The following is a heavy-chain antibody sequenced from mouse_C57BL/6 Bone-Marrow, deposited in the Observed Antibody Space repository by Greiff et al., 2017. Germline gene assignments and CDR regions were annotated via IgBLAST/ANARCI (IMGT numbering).Heavy chain of an antibody. Sequence: EVMLVESGEGLVKPGGSLKLSCAASGFTFSSYAMSWVRQTPEKRLEWVAYISSGGDYIYYADTVKGRFTISRDNARNTLYLQMSSLKSEDTAMYYCTRGSVAWFAYWGQGTLVTVSA. CDR3: TRGSVAWFAY. V-gene: IGHV5-9-1*02. CDR1: GFTFSSYA. J-gene: IGHJ3*01. CDR2: ISSGGDYI.